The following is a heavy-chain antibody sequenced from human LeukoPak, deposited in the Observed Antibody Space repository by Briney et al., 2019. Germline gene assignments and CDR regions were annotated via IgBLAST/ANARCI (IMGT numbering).Heavy chain of an antibody. CDR1: GYTFTGYY. J-gene: IGHJ6*03. CDR3: ARDGIYDFWSGSLNPYYYYMDV. V-gene: IGHV1-2*02. D-gene: IGHD3-3*01. CDR2: INPNSGGT. Sequence: ASVKVSCKASGYTFTGYYMHWVRQAPGQGLEWMGWINPNSGGTNYAQKFQGRVTMTRDTSISTAYMELRRLRSDDTAVYYCARDGIYDFWSGSLNPYYYYMDVWGKGTTVTVSS.